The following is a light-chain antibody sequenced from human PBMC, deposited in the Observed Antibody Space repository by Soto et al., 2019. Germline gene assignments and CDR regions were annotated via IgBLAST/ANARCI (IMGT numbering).Light chain of an antibody. V-gene: IGKV3-15*01. CDR3: HQYNNWPWT. CDR1: QSVSNN. Sequence: VMTQTPLSLSVAPVQPSSISFSASQSVSNNYLAWYQQKPGQPPRLLIYAASTRATGIAGRFSGSGSETEFTLIIRSLQSEDSALYYCHQYNNWPWTFGQGTKVDIK. CDR2: AAS. J-gene: IGKJ1*01.